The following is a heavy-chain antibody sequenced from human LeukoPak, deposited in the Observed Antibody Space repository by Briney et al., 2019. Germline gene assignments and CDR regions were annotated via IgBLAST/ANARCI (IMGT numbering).Heavy chain of an antibody. CDR3: ARVPAYYDSSGYTQYFQH. CDR1: GYTFTSYG. Sequence: ASVKVSCKASGYTFTSYGISWVRQAPGQGLEWMGWISAYNGNTNYAQKLQGRVTMTTDTSTSTAYMELRSLRSDDTAAYYCARVPAYYDSSGYTQYFQHWGQGTLVTVSS. J-gene: IGHJ1*01. D-gene: IGHD3-22*01. CDR2: ISAYNGNT. V-gene: IGHV1-18*01.